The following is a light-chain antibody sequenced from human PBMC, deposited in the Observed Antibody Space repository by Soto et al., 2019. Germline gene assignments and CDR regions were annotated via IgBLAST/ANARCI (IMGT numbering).Light chain of an antibody. Sequence: VVLTQSPATLSLSPGDRATLSCRASRHVYINALGWYQQKPGRTPTLLIYGASTRATDIPDRFSAAGSGTDFSLTICGVEPEDSAVYYCQQHGASPFTFGPGTRLEI. J-gene: IGKJ3*01. V-gene: IGKV3-20*01. CDR2: GAS. CDR3: QQHGASPFT. CDR1: RHVYINA.